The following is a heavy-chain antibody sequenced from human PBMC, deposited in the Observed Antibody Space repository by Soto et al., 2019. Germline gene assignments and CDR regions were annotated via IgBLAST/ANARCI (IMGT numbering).Heavy chain of an antibody. Sequence: QVQLVESGGGVVQPGRSLRLSCAASGFTFSSYAIHWFRQAPGKGLEWVAVISFDGDIQYYADSVKGRFTISRDNSKNTLYLQMDSLRAADTAVYYCAKVSEGSMITFGGVIAYWGQGTLVTVSS. CDR2: ISFDGDIQ. CDR1: GFTFSSYA. CDR3: AKVSEGSMITFGGVIAY. J-gene: IGHJ4*02. D-gene: IGHD3-16*02. V-gene: IGHV3-30*18.